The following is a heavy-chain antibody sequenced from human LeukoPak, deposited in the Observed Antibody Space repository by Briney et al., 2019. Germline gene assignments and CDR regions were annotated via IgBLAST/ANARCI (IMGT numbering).Heavy chain of an antibody. Sequence: SCKASGGTFSSYAMHWVRQAPGKGLEWVAVISYDGSNKYYADSVKGRFTISRDNSKNTLYLQMNSLRAEDTAVYYCARAHYYDSSGYPFDYWGQGTLVTVSS. V-gene: IGHV3-30-3*01. D-gene: IGHD3-22*01. CDR1: GGTFSSYA. CDR3: ARAHYYDSSGYPFDY. CDR2: ISYDGSNK. J-gene: IGHJ4*02.